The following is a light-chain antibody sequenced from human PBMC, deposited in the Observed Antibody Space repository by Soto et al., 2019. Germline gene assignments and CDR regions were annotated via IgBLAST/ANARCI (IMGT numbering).Light chain of an antibody. Sequence: EIVLTQSPGTLSLSPGERATLSCRACQSVSSSYLAWYQQKPGQAPRLLIYAASGRATGIPDRFSGSGSGTAFTLTISRLEPEDFAVYYCQQYAGSPRTFGQGTKVEIK. CDR1: QSVSSSY. CDR3: QQYAGSPRT. J-gene: IGKJ1*01. CDR2: AAS. V-gene: IGKV3-20*01.